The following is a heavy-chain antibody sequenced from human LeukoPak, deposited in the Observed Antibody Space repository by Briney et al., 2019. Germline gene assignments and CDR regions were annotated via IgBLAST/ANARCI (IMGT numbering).Heavy chain of an antibody. CDR1: GYSFTSYW. Sequence: GESLKISCKGSGYSFTSYWIGWVRQMPGKGLEWMGIIYPGDSDTRYSPSFQGPVTISADKSISTAYLQWSSLRASDTAMYYCARTKPRSITIFGVEDYYYYKDVWGKGTTVTVSS. CDR2: IYPGDSDT. J-gene: IGHJ6*03. V-gene: IGHV5-51*01. D-gene: IGHD3-3*01. CDR3: ARTKPRSITIFGVEDYYYYKDV.